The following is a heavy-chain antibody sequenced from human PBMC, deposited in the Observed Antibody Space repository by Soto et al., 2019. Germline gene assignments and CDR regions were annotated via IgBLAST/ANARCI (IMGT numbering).Heavy chain of an antibody. CDR3: ARHSPPSRNDYAMDV. CDR2: IYPGDSDT. J-gene: IGHJ6*02. Sequence: GESLKISCKGSGYSFPTYWIAWVRQMPGKGLEWMGIIYPGDSDTIYRPSFQGQVTISADKSINTAYLQWSSLKASDSAMYYCARHSPPSRNDYAMDVWGQGATVTVSS. V-gene: IGHV5-51*01. CDR1: GYSFPTYW.